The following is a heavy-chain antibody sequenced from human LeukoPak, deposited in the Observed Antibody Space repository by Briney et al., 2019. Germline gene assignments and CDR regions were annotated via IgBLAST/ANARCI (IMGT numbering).Heavy chain of an antibody. D-gene: IGHD6-13*01. CDR1: GGSISSYY. J-gene: IGHJ4*02. V-gene: IGHV4-59*01. Sequence: SETLSLTCTVSGGSISSYYWSWIRQPPGKGLEWIGYIYYSGSINYNPSLKSRVTISVDTSKNQFSLKLSSVTAADTAVYYCARVPLAAAGPYYFDYWGQGTLVTVSS. CDR2: IYYSGSI. CDR3: ARVPLAAAGPYYFDY.